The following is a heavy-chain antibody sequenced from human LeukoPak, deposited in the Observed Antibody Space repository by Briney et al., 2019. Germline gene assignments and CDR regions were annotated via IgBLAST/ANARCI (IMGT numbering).Heavy chain of an antibody. CDR1: GFSFSNYA. CDR2: IYGGGST. J-gene: IGHJ4*02. V-gene: IGHV3-23*03. Sequence: GGSLRLSCAVSGFSFSNYAMSWVRQFPGKGLEWVSVIYGGGSTYYADSVKGRFTISRDTPKNTLYLQMNSLRVEDTAVYYCASWPVGWYGEDSWGQGTLVTVSS. D-gene: IGHD6-19*01. CDR3: ASWPVGWYGEDS.